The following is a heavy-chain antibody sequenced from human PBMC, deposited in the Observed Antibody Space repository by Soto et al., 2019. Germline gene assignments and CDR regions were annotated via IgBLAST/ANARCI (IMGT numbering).Heavy chain of an antibody. Sequence: PGGSLRLSCAASGFTVIGDYVSWVRQAPGKGLECVSVIHFGGNTYYADSVKGRFTVSRDNSKNTLYLQMNSLRVEDTAIYFCTKVSPQWLAHDYWGQGTLVTVSS. V-gene: IGHV3-53*01. CDR3: TKVSPQWLAHDY. J-gene: IGHJ4*02. CDR1: GFTVIGDY. D-gene: IGHD6-19*01. CDR2: IHFGGNT.